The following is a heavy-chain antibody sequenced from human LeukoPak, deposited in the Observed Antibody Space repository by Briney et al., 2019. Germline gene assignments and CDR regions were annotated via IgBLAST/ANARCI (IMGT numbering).Heavy chain of an antibody. CDR1: GFTFDDYG. D-gene: IGHD6-19*01. J-gene: IGHJ4*02. CDR3: ARVRSSGWYVGNPFDY. V-gene: IGHV3-20*04. CDR2: INWNGGST. Sequence: RSGGSLRLSCAASGFTFDDYGMSWVRQAPGKGLEWVSGINWNGGSTGYADSVKGRFTISRDNAKNSLYLQMNSLRAEDTALYYCARVRSSGWYVGNPFDYWGQGTLVTVSS.